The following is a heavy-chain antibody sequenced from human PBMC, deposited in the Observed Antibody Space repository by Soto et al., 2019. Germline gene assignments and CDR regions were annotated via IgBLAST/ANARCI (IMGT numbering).Heavy chain of an antibody. D-gene: IGHD1-26*01. Sequence: QVQLVQSGAEVKKPGASVRVSCKASGYTFTAYYMHWVRQAPGQGLEWMGWINPNTGDTDYAQKFQGWVTMTRDTAISTVYMELTRLTSDDTAVYFCAREILSGTKDFDYWGQGTLVTVSS. CDR1: GYTFTAYY. J-gene: IGHJ4*02. V-gene: IGHV1-2*04. CDR3: AREILSGTKDFDY. CDR2: INPNTGDT.